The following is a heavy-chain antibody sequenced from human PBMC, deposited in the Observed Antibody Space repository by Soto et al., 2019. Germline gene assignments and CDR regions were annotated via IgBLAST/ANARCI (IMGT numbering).Heavy chain of an antibody. CDR2: ISAYNGNT. Sequence: QVQLVQSGAEVKKPGASVKVSCKASGYTFTSYGISWVRQAPGQGLEWMGWISAYNGNTNYAQKLQGRVTMTTDTSTSTAYMELRSLRSDDTAVYYCARVYKDCSGGSCGDPSFDYWGQGTLVTVSS. V-gene: IGHV1-18*01. J-gene: IGHJ4*02. D-gene: IGHD2-15*01. CDR3: ARVYKDCSGGSCGDPSFDY. CDR1: GYTFTSYG.